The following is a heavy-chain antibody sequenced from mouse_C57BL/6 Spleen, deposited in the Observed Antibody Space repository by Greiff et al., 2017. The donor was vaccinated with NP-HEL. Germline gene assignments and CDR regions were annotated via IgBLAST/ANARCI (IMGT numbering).Heavy chain of an antibody. Sequence: VQRVESGAELVKPGASVKISCKASGYAFSSYWMNWVKQRPGKGLEWIGQIYPGDGDTNYNGKFKGKATLTADKSSSTAYMQLSSLTSEDSAVYFCARGDYDGAWFAYWGQGTLVTVPA. D-gene: IGHD2-4*01. J-gene: IGHJ3*01. V-gene: IGHV1-80*01. CDR3: ARGDYDGAWFAY. CDR1: GYAFSSYW. CDR2: IYPGDGDT.